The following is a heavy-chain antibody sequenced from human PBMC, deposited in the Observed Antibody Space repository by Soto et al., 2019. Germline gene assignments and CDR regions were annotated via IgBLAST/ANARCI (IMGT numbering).Heavy chain of an antibody. CDR2: ISGSGGST. CDR3: AKDRKTKINEYYFDY. D-gene: IGHD1-1*01. Sequence: GGSLILSCTASGFNCVGHAMSWVRQAPGKGLEWVSAISGSGGSTYYADSVKGRFTISRDNSKNTLYLQMNSLRAEDTAVYYCAKDRKTKINEYYFDYWGQGTLVTVSS. J-gene: IGHJ4*02. CDR1: GFNCVGHA. V-gene: IGHV3-23*01.